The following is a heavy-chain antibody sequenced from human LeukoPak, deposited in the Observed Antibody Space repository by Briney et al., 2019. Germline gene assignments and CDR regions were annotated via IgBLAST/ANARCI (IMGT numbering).Heavy chain of an antibody. J-gene: IGHJ4*02. CDR1: GYTFTGYY. CDR2: MNPNSGNT. CDR3: AREKWPLKAFDY. D-gene: IGHD5-12*01. Sequence: ASVKVSRKASGYTFTGYYMHWVRQAPGQGLEWMGWMNPNSGNTGYAQKFQGRVTMTRNTSISTAYMELSSLRSEDTAVYYCAREKWPLKAFDYWGQGTLVTVSS. V-gene: IGHV1-8*02.